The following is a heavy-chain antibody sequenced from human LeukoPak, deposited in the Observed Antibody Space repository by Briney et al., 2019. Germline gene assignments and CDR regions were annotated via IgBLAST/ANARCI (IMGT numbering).Heavy chain of an antibody. D-gene: IGHD5-12*01. J-gene: IGHJ4*02. Sequence: SETLSLTCAVYGGSFSGYYWSWIRQPPGKGLEWIGEINHSGSTNYNPSLKSRVTISVDTSKNQFSLKLSSVTAADTAVYYCARGLRSSNRTPFDYWGQGTLVTVSS. CDR3: ARGLRSSNRTPFDY. CDR1: GGSFSGYY. CDR2: INHSGST. V-gene: IGHV4-34*01.